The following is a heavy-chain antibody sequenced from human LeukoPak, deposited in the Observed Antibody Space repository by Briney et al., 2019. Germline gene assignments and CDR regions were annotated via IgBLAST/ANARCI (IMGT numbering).Heavy chain of an antibody. Sequence: GGSLRLSSAASGFTFSTYAITWVRQSPGKGLEWVSAIRPDGDRTCYANSVRGWFTISIDNSKDTVYLQINGLRVEDTAVYYCAREQSGTRGWYTVDYWGRGTLVTVSS. CDR1: GFTFSTYA. V-gene: IGHV3-23*01. CDR2: IRPDGDRT. D-gene: IGHD6-19*01. CDR3: AREQSGTRGWYTVDY. J-gene: IGHJ4*02.